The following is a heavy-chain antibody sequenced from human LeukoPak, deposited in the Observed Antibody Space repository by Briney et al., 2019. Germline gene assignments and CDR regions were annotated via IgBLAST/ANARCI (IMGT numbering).Heavy chain of an antibody. V-gene: IGHV3-30*18. CDR2: ISYDGSNK. J-gene: IGHJ4*02. Sequence: PGGSLRLSCAASGFTFSSYAMSWVRQAPGKGLEWVAVISYDGSNKYYADSVKGRFTISRDNSKNTLYLQMNSLRAEDTAVYYCAKDLRVVGATTLDYWGQGTLVTVSS. CDR3: AKDLRVVGATTLDY. D-gene: IGHD1-26*01. CDR1: GFTFSSYA.